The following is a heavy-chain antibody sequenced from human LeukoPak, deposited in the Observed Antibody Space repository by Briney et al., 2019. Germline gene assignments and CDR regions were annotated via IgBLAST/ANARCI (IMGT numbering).Heavy chain of an antibody. V-gene: IGHV1-69*04. CDR2: IIPILGIA. CDR1: GGTFSSYA. Sequence: ASVKVSCKASGGTFSSYAISLVRQAPGQGLEWMGRIIPILGIANYAQKFQGRVTITADKSTSTAYMELSSLRSEDTAVYYCATAPRIAAAGTYIDYWGQGTLVAVSS. J-gene: IGHJ4*02. CDR3: ATAPRIAAAGTYIDY. D-gene: IGHD6-13*01.